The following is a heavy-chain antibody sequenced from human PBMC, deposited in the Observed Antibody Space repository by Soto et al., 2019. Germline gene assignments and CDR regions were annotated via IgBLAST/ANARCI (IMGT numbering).Heavy chain of an antibody. CDR1: GGSISSGDYY. CDR2: IYYSGST. V-gene: IGHV4-30-4*01. J-gene: IGHJ6*02. Sequence: SETLSLTCTVSGGSISSGDYYWSWIRQPPGKGLEWIGYIYYSGSTYYNPSLKSRVTISVDTSKNQFSLKLSSVTAADTAVYYCASLGTIGYYYGMDVWGQGTTVTVSS. D-gene: IGHD1-7*01. CDR3: ASLGTIGYYYGMDV.